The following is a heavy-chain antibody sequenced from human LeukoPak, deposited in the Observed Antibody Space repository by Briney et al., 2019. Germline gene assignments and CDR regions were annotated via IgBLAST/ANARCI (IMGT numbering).Heavy chain of an antibody. CDR1: GFTFSSYS. CDR3: ARDKSAPSYDFWSGYSYYYGMDV. V-gene: IGHV3-21*01. D-gene: IGHD3-3*01. J-gene: IGHJ6*02. CDR2: ISNSSSYI. Sequence: GGSLRLSCAASGFTFSSYSMNWVRQAPGKGLEWVSSISNSSSYIYYADSVKGRFTISRDNAKNSLYLQMNSLRAEDTAVYYCARDKSAPSYDFWSGYSYYYGMDVWGQGTTVTVSS.